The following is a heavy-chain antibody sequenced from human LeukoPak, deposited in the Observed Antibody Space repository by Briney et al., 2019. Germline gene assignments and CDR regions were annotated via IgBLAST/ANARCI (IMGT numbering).Heavy chain of an antibody. D-gene: IGHD3-10*01. V-gene: IGHV4-39*01. CDR1: GGSISSISYY. Sequence: PSETLSLTCTVSGGSISSISYYWGWIRQPPGKGLEWLGSIYYSGSTYYHPSLKSRVTISVDTSKNQSSLKLSSVTAAETAVYYCASGPAGYYGSGSYYDVWGKGTTVTVSS. CDR2: IYYSGST. J-gene: IGHJ6*01. CDR3: ASGPAGYYGSGSYYDV.